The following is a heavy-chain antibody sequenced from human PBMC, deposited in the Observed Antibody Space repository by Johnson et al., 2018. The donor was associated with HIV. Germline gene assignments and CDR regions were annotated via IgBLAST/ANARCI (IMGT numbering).Heavy chain of an antibody. Sequence: KGRFTISRDNAKNSLYLQMNSLRAEDTAVYYCAREPYYYDSSGYYHAFDIWGQGTMVTVSS. D-gene: IGHD3-22*01. CDR3: AREPYYYDSSGYYHAFDI. J-gene: IGHJ3*02. V-gene: IGHV3-7*04.